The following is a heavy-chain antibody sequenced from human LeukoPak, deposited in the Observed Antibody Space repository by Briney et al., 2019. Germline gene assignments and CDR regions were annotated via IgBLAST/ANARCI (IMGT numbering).Heavy chain of an antibody. Sequence: GGSLRLSCAASGFTFSSYSMNWVRQAPGKGLEWVSYISSSSSTIYYADSVKGRFTISRDNAKNSLYQQMNSLRAEDTAVYYCARAYYYDSSGYYYWGQGTLVTVSS. V-gene: IGHV3-48*01. J-gene: IGHJ4*02. D-gene: IGHD3-22*01. CDR1: GFTFSSYS. CDR2: ISSSSSTI. CDR3: ARAYYYDSSGYYY.